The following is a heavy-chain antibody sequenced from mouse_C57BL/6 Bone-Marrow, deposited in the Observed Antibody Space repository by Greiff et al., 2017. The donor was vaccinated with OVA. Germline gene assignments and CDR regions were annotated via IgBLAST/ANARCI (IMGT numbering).Heavy chain of an antibody. CDR3: ARRSYYGSSLYAMDY. J-gene: IGHJ4*01. CDR2: IDPSDSYT. V-gene: IGHV1-50*01. Sequence: VQLQQSGAELVKPGASVKLSCKASGYTFTSYWMQWVKQRPGQGLEWIGEIDPSDSYTNYNQKFKGKATLTVDTSSSTAYMQLSSLTSEDSAVYYCARRSYYGSSLYAMDYWGQGTSVTVSS. CDR1: GYTFTSYW. D-gene: IGHD1-1*01.